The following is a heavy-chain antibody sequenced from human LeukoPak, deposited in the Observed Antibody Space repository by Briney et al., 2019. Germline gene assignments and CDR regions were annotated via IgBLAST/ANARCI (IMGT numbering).Heavy chain of an antibody. J-gene: IGHJ4*02. Sequence: GGSLRLSCAASGFTFSSYAMSWVRQAPGKGLEWVSTIDSGGTTYYADSVKGRFTISRDSSKNTLYLQMNSLRAEDTAVHYCAKDSPRYYGSGSYYMNWGQGTLVTVSS. CDR3: AKDSPRYYGSGSYYMN. CDR1: GFTFSSYA. V-gene: IGHV3-23*01. CDR2: IDSGGTT. D-gene: IGHD3-10*01.